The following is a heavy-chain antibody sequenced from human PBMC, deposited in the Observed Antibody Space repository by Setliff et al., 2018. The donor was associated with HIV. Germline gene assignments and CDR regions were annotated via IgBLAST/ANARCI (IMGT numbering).Heavy chain of an antibody. V-gene: IGHV3-48*04. Sequence: GGSLRLSCAASRFTFSSYSMNWVRQAPGKGLEWVSYISSSSSTIYYADSVKGRFTISRDNAKNSLYLQMNSLRAEDTAVYYCARDGYYYGSGSYAFDIWGQGTMVTVSS. CDR2: ISSSSSTI. J-gene: IGHJ3*02. CDR1: RFTFSSYS. CDR3: ARDGYYYGSGSYAFDI. D-gene: IGHD3-10*01.